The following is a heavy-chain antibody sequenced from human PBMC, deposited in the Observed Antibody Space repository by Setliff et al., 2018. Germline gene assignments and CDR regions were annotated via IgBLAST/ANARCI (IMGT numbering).Heavy chain of an antibody. CDR1: GFTFARFA. V-gene: IGHV3-30*01. CDR2: ISYDGINK. D-gene: IGHD3-22*01. Sequence: GGSLRLSCAASGFTFARFAMHWVRQAPGKGLEWVAVISYDGINKYYADSVKGRFTISRDNSKNTLYLQMNSLRVEDTAVYYCARAHRFFSDTSGYFYDQGRSAFDVWGQGTMVTVSS. CDR3: ARAHRFFSDTSGYFYDQGRSAFDV. J-gene: IGHJ3*01.